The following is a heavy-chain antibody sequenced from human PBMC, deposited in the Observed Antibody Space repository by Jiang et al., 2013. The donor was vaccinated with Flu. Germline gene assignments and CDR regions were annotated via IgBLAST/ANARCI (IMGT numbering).Heavy chain of an antibody. V-gene: IGHV5-10-1*01. CDR2: IDPSDSYT. CDR1: GYSFTSYW. CDR3: ARLGIAVAGPGYYYVWTS. Sequence: GAEVKKPGESLKISCKGSGYSFTSYWIGWVRQMPGKGLEWMGRIDPSDSYTNYSPSFQGHVTISADKSISTAYLQWSSLKASDTAMYYCARLGIAVAGPGYYYVWTSGAKGPRSPSPQ. J-gene: IGHJ6*04. D-gene: IGHD6-19*01.